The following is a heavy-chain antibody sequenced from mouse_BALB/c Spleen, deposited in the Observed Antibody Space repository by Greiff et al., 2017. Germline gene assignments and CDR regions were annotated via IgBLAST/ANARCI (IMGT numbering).Heavy chain of an antibody. V-gene: IGHV14-1*02. J-gene: IGHJ3*01. CDR2: IDPENGNT. Sequence: VQLQQSGAELVRPGALVKLSCKASGFNIKDYYMHWVKQRPEQGLEWIGWIDPENGNTIYDPKFQGKASITADTSSNTAYLQLSSLTSEDTAVYYCARKGAWFADWGQGTLVTVSA. CDR3: ARKGAWFAD. CDR1: GFNIKDYY.